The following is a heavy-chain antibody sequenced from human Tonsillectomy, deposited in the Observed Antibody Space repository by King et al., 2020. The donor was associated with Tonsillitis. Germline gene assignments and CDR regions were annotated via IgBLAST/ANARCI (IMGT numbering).Heavy chain of an antibody. V-gene: IGHV3-48*01. Sequence: EVQLVQSGGGLVQPGGSLRLSCAASGFTFSGHSMNWVRQAPGKGLEWLAYISGSSDTIYYADSLKGRFTISRDNAKNSIYLLMNSLRAEATAIYYCARDTPAQTAMIPFDYWGQGTLVTVSS. CDR1: GFTFSGHS. J-gene: IGHJ4*02. CDR2: ISGSSDTI. D-gene: IGHD5-18*01. CDR3: ARDTPAQTAMIPFDY.